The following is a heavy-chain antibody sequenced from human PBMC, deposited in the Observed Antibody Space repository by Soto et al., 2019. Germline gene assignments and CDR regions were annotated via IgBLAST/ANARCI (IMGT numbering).Heavy chain of an antibody. D-gene: IGHD3-22*01. CDR1: GYTFTGYY. CDR2: INPNSGGT. J-gene: IGHJ1*01. Sequence: ASVKVSCKASGYTFTGYYMHWVRQAPGQRLEWMRWINPNSGGTNYAQKFQGWVTMTRDTSISTAYMELSRLRSDDSAVYYCARYPYYYDSSGYKYFQHWGQGTLVTVS. CDR3: ARYPYYYDSSGYKYFQH. V-gene: IGHV1-2*04.